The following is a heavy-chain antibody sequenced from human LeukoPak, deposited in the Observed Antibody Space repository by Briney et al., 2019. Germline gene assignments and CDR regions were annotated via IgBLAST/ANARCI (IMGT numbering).Heavy chain of an antibody. CDR3: ARGMAIPGVFDI. V-gene: IGHV3-21*01. CDR2: TSSSSRDI. J-gene: IGHJ3*02. CDR1: RFTFTSYS. D-gene: IGHD2-21*01. Sequence: GGSLRLSSAASRFTFTSYSMNRVRHAPGKGLKGVSSTSSSSRDIYYTDSVKGRFTISRDNAKTSLSLQMNSLRAEDTVVYCCARGMAIPGVFDIWGEGTMVTVSS.